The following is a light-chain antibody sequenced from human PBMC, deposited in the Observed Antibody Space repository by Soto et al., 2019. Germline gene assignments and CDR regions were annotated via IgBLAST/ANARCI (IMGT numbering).Light chain of an antibody. CDR2: GAS. V-gene: IGKV1-27*01. J-gene: IGKJ1*01. Sequence: DIQMTQSPSSLSASVGDRVTITCRASQGITNYLAWYQQKPGKVPKLLIYGASILQSGVSSRFSGSGSGTDFTLTINSLQPEDVATYYCQKYTGAPPWTFGQGTKVEIK. CDR3: QKYTGAPPWT. CDR1: QGITNY.